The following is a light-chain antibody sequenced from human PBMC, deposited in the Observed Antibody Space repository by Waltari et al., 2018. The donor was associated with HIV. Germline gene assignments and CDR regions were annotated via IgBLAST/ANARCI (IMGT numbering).Light chain of an antibody. V-gene: IGLV3-1*01. J-gene: IGLJ2*01. CDR3: QAWDSSAMV. CDR1: ELGNKY. CDR2: GDS. Sequence: YELTQPPSVSVSGGPTAPITCSGHELGNKYVCWYLQKPGQSPILVIYGDSKRPSGIPGLFVCSNAGGTATLTIGRTQDMDEADYYCQAWDSSAMVFGGGTKLTVL.